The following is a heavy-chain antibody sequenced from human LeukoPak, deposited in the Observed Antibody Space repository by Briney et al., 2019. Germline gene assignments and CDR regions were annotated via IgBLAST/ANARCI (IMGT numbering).Heavy chain of an antibody. CDR1: GGSISSYY. V-gene: IGHV4-59*01. CDR2: IYYSGST. J-gene: IGHJ4*02. D-gene: IGHD6-19*01. CDR3: ARGRIAVAGTKNYFDY. Sequence: SETLSLTCTVSGGSISSYYWSWIRQPPGKGLEWIGDIYYSGSTNYNPSLKSRVTISVDTSKNQFSLKLSSVTAADTTVYYCARGRIAVAGTKNYFDYWGQGTLVTVSS.